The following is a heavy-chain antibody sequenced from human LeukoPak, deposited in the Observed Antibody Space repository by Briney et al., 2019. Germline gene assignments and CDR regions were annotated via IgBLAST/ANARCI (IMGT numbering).Heavy chain of an antibody. CDR2: IYPGDSDT. D-gene: IGHD3-10*01. CDR3: ARRYYGSGSYYTGIDY. CDR1: GYSFTSYW. Sequence: GESLKISCKGSGYSFTSYWIGWVRQMPGKGLEWMGIIYPGDSDTRYSPSFQGQVTISADKSISTAYLQWSSLKASDTAMYYCARRYYGSGSYYTGIDYWGQGTLVTVSS. V-gene: IGHV5-51*01. J-gene: IGHJ4*02.